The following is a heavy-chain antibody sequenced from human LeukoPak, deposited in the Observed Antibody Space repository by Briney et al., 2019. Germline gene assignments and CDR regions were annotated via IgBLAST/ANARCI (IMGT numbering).Heavy chain of an antibody. V-gene: IGHV3-7*01. CDR3: ATSKDTAGGPY. CDR1: GFTFTSYW. D-gene: IGHD5-18*01. Sequence: GGSLRLSSAASGFTFTSYWMTWVRQAPGKGLEWLANIRQDGGATYYGGSVKGRFTISRDNAKNSLFLQMNSLRAEDTAVYYCATSKDTAGGPYWGQGTLVTVSS. CDR2: IRQDGGAT. J-gene: IGHJ4*02.